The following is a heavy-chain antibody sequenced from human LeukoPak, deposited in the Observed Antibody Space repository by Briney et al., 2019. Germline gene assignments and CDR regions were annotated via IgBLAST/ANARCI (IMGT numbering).Heavy chain of an antibody. V-gene: IGHV4-34*01. Sequence: SETRSLTCAVYGGSFSGYYWSWIRQPPGKGLEWIGEINHSGSTNYNPSLKSRVTISVDTSKNQFSLKLSSVTAADTAVYYCAARPHAGRIVVVTALKYYFDYWGQGTLVTVSS. CDR1: GGSFSGYY. D-gene: IGHD2-21*02. CDR2: INHSGST. J-gene: IGHJ4*02. CDR3: AARPHAGRIVVVTALKYYFDY.